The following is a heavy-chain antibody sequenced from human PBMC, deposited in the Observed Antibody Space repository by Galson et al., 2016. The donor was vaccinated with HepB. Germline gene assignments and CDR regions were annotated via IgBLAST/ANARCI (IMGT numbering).Heavy chain of an antibody. CDR1: GFSFSSYG. CDR2: ISYDGNNI. CDR3: AKDLGGTTPIYYYYYGMDF. J-gene: IGHJ6*02. D-gene: IGHD1-1*01. V-gene: IGHV3-30*18. Sequence: SLRLSCAASGFSFSSYGMHWVRQAPGKGLEWVAVISYDGNNIHYADSVLGRFTISRENSKNTLHLEMNSLTAEETAVYYCAKDLGGTTPIYYYYYGMDFRGHGTTVTVSS.